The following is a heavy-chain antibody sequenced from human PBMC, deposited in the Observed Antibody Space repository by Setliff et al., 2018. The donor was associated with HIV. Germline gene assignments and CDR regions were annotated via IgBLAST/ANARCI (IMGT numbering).Heavy chain of an antibody. Sequence: TGGSLRLSCAASGFTFNCYGMHWVRQAPGKGLEWVALIWYDASKKEYADSVKGRFNILRDDSKKTVDLQMNSLRADDTAVYYCVKDVVKFWSGSGALDFWGPGTLVTVSS. CDR2: IWYDASKK. J-gene: IGHJ4*02. CDR3: VKDVVKFWSGSGALDF. D-gene: IGHD3-3*01. V-gene: IGHV3-33*06. CDR1: GFTFNCYG.